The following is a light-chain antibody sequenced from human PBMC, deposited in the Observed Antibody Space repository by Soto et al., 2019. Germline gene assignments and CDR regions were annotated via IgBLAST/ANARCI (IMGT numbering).Light chain of an antibody. CDR2: GAS. J-gene: IGKJ4*01. V-gene: IGKV3-15*01. Sequence: EIVMTQSPATLSVSPGERATLSCRASQSVSSNLAWYQQKPGQAPRLLIYGASTRATGIPARFSGSGSGNKFHPPLSSLQSEDFAVYFCPQLNRYPLTFGGGNKVEIK. CDR1: QSVSSN. CDR3: PQLNRYPLT.